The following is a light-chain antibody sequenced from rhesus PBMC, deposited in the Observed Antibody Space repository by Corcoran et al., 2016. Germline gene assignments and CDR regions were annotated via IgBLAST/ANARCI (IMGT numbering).Light chain of an antibody. V-gene: IGKV1-22*01. CDR2: TAS. Sequence: DIQMTQSPSSLSASVGDTVTITCRASQSISSWLAWYQQKHGNAPKVLIYTASSLQSGVPSRCSGSGTETDFTITISSLQSEDFATDYCQQYSSSPWTFGQGTKVKIK. CDR1: QSISSW. J-gene: IGKJ1*01. CDR3: QQYSSSPWT.